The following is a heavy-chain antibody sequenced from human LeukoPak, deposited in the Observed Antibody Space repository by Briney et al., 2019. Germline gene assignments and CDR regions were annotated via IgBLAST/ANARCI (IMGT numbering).Heavy chain of an antibody. V-gene: IGHV4-30-2*01. J-gene: IGHJ3*02. Sequence: SETLSLTCAVSGGSISSGGYSWSWIRQPPGKGLEWIGYIYHSGSTYYNPSLKSRVTISVDRSKNQFSLKLSSVTAADTAVYYCARDSDYNALDIWGQGTMVTVSS. CDR3: ARDSDYNALDI. CDR2: IYHSGST. CDR1: GGSISSGGYS. D-gene: IGHD4-11*01.